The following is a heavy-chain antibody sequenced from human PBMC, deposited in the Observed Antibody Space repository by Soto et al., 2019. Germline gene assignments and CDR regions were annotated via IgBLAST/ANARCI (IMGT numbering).Heavy chain of an antibody. CDR3: AILAADSSASRLHAFDS. D-gene: IGHD6-6*01. Sequence: GSLRLSCAPSGFTCSSYGMRWVRQAPGKGLEWVALISYDGSNKYFADSVKGRFTMSRDNSTSTAYMELSSLRSEDTAVYYCAILAADSSASRLHAFDSWGQGTMVTVS. V-gene: IGHV3-30*03. J-gene: IGHJ3*02. CDR1: GFTCSSYG. CDR2: ISYDGSNK.